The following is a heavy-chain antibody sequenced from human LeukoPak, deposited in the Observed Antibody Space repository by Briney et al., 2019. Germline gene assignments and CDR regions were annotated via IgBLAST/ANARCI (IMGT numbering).Heavy chain of an antibody. V-gene: IGHV4-59*01. CDR1: GGSISSYY. CDR3: ARDNGSHLLTIFGVAPWGWFDP. Sequence: KPSETLSLTCTVSGGSISSYYWSWIRQPPGKGLEWIGYIYYSGSTNYNPSLKSRVTISVDTSKNQFSLKLSSVTAADTAVYYCARDNGSHLLTIFGVAPWGWFDPWGQGTLVTVSS. CDR2: IYYSGST. J-gene: IGHJ5*02. D-gene: IGHD3-3*01.